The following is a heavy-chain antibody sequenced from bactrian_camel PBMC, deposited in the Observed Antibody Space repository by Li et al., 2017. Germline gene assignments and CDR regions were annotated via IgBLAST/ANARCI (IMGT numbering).Heavy chain of an antibody. D-gene: IGHD3*01. V-gene: IGHV3S40*01. CDR3: AAGMGTHIPGLPYNY. J-gene: IGHJ4*01. CDR1: GFPFSSYD. CDR2: INGGGGNT. Sequence: DVQLVESGGGLVQPGGSLRLSCAASGFPFSSYDVSWVRQAPGKGLEWVSAINGGGGNTYYAGSVKGQFIISRDNIKNMVYLQMNSLKPEDTAVYYCAAGMGTHIPGLPYNYWGQGTQVTVS.